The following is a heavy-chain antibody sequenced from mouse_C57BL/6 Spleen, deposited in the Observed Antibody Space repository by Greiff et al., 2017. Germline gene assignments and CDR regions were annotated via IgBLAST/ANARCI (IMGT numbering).Heavy chain of an antibody. D-gene: IGHD1-1*01. V-gene: IGHV1-15*01. Sequence: QVQLQQSGAELVRPGASVTLSCKASGYTFTDYEMHWVKQTPVHGLEWIGAIDPETGGTAYNQKFKGKAILTADKSSSTAYMELRSLTSEDSAVYYCTRYGSSYPLAYWGQGTLVTVSA. J-gene: IGHJ3*01. CDR1: GYTFTDYE. CDR2: IDPETGGT. CDR3: TRYGSSYPLAY.